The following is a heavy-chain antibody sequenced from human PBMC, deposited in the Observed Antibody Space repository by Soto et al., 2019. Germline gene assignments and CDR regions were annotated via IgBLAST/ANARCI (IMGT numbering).Heavy chain of an antibody. CDR2: ITRSAFTM. Sequence: QVQLVESGGGLVTPGGSLRLSCAGSGFTFTDYYMAWIRQAPGKGLEWVSYITRSAFTMSYADSVKGRFTISRDNAKNSLFLQMHSLRADDTAVYYCARVPYGTDLYSFDYWGQGTLVTVYS. CDR1: GFTFTDYY. D-gene: IGHD3-10*01. V-gene: IGHV3-11*01. J-gene: IGHJ4*02. CDR3: ARVPYGTDLYSFDY.